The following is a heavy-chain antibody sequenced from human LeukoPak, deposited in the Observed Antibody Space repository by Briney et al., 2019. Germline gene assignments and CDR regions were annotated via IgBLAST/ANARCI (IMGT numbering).Heavy chain of an antibody. CDR2: ISSSGNTI. Sequence: AGGSLRLSWAASEFSFTSYEFNCVRQAPGKGLEWVSYISSSGNTISYADSVKGRFTISRDNARNSLYLQVISLRAEDTAVYYWARGPSIAARYDAFDIWGQGTMVTVSS. J-gene: IGHJ3*02. CDR3: ARGPSIAARYDAFDI. V-gene: IGHV3-48*03. D-gene: IGHD6-6*01. CDR1: EFSFTSYE.